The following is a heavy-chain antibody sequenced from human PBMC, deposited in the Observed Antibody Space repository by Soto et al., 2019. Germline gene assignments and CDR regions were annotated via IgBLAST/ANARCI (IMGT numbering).Heavy chain of an antibody. CDR2: VSGYNGNT. CDR3: AKGYNYGYGDY. CDR1: GYTFTTYG. D-gene: IGHD5-18*01. Sequence: QVQLVQSGAEVKKPGASVKVSCKASGYTFTTYGISWVRQAPGQGLEWMGWVSGYNGNTKYAQKFQGRVTMTPDTSTATAYMELRSLRSADTGVYYCAKGYNYGYGDYWGLGTLVTVSS. V-gene: IGHV1-18*01. J-gene: IGHJ4*02.